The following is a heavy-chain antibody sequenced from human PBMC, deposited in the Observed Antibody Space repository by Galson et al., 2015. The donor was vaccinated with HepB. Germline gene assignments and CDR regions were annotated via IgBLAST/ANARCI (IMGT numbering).Heavy chain of an antibody. CDR2: ISPTSWTI. J-gene: IGHJ3*02. CDR1: GFTFSKYS. Sequence: SLRLSCATSGFTFSKYSMNWVRQAPGKGLEWVSSISPTSWTIYQADSVKGRFTISRDTSKSSVYLQMSSLRPEDTGVYYCTRDSRCVIDHGSFDIWGRGTMVTVSS. V-gene: IGHV3-48*01. D-gene: IGHD3-10*01. CDR3: TRDSRCVIDHGSFDI.